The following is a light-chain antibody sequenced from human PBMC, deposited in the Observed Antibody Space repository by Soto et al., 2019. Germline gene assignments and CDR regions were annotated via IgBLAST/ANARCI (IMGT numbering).Light chain of an antibody. Sequence: HSALTQPASVSGSPGQSITISCTGTSSDVGGFDYVSWYQQHPGKAPKLMIYEVSNRPSGVSNRFSGSKSGNTASLTISGLQADDEAEYYCSSYTTYSSLVVFGGGTKLTVL. CDR2: EVS. J-gene: IGLJ2*01. CDR3: SSYTTYSSLVV. CDR1: SSDVGGFDY. V-gene: IGLV2-14*01.